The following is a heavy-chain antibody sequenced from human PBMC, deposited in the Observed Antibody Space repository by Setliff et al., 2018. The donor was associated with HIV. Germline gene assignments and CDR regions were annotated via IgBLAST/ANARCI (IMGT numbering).Heavy chain of an antibody. J-gene: IGHJ3*02. CDR1: GYTFTSYA. D-gene: IGHD3-3*01. CDR2: INAGNGNT. CDR3: ARGYYNFWSGYYDSRFPNPIDAFDI. Sequence: GASVKVSCKSSGYTFTSYAMHWVRQAPGQRLEWMGWINAGNGNTKYSQKFQGRVTITRDTSASTAYMELRSLRSDDTAVYYCARGYYNFWSGYYDSRFPNPIDAFDIWGQGTMVT. V-gene: IGHV1-3*01.